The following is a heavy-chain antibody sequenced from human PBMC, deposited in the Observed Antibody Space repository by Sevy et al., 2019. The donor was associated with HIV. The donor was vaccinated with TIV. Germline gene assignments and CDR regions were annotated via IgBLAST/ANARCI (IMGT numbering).Heavy chain of an antibody. V-gene: IGHV3-23*01. J-gene: IGHJ3*02. Sequence: GGSLRLSCAASGFTFSSFAMTWVRQAPGKGLEWVSVIRGSGGKIFYADSVKGRFTISRDNSKNTLYLQMKSLRVEDTAVYYCAWPPRPLEFLFDAFDIWGQGTMVTVSS. CDR2: IRGSGGKI. CDR1: GFTFSSFA. CDR3: AWPPRPLEFLFDAFDI.